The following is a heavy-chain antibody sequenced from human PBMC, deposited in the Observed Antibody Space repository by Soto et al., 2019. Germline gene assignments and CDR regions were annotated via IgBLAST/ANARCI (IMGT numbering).Heavy chain of an antibody. CDR2: TYYRSKWDY. J-gene: IGHJ5*01. D-gene: IGHD2-8*01. V-gene: IGHV6-1*01. CDR3: ARLIGNSWLDS. Sequence: SXTLSLTCAISGDSVSTNSATWDWIRQSPSRGLEWLGRTYYRSKWDYDYAASVKGRIHINPDTSNNQVSLHLDSVTPDDTAVYYCARLIGNSWLDSWGQGTLVTVSS. CDR1: GDSVSTNSAT.